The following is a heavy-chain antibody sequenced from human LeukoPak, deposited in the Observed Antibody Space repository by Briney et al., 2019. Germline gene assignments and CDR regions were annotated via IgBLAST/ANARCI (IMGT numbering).Heavy chain of an antibody. V-gene: IGHV4-31*03. D-gene: IGHD2-2*01. CDR1: GGSISSGGYY. CDR3: AQGRGSSTSTFDY. J-gene: IGHJ4*02. CDR2: IYYSGST. Sequence: SQTLSLTCTVSGGSISSGGYYWSWIRQHPGKGLEWIGYIYYSGSTYYNPSLKSRVTISVDTSKNQFSLKLSSVTAADTAVYYCAQGRGSSTSTFDYWGQGTLVTVSS.